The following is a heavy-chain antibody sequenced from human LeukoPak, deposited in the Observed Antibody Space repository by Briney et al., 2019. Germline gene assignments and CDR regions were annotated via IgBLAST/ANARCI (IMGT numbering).Heavy chain of an antibody. D-gene: IGHD3-3*01. V-gene: IGHV4-28*03. CDR1: GYSLRSSNW. Sequence: SVTLSLTRAVSGYSLRSSNWWGWIRQPPGKGLEWIGYIYYSGSTYYNPSLKRRVPMSVAMSKNQFPLKLSSVTAVDTAVYYCARGLGVAGDAFDIWGQGTMVTVSS. CDR3: ARGLGVAGDAFDI. CDR2: IYYSGST. J-gene: IGHJ3*02.